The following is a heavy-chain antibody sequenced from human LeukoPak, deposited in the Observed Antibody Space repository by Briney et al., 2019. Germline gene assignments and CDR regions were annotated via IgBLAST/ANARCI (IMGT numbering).Heavy chain of an antibody. J-gene: IGHJ4*02. Sequence: ASVKVSCKASGYTFTGYYMHWVRQAPGQGLEWMGWINPNSGGTNYAQKFQGRVTMTRDTSISTAYMELRSLRSDDTAVYYCARDHDFWSGYYRTFDYWGQGTLVTVSS. CDR3: ARDHDFWSGYYRTFDY. CDR1: GYTFTGYY. V-gene: IGHV1-2*02. D-gene: IGHD3-3*01. CDR2: INPNSGGT.